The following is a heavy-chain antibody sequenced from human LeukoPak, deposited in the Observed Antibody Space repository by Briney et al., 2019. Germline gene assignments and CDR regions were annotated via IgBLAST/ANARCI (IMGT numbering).Heavy chain of an antibody. CDR2: ICGSGGST. CDR1: GFTFSSYA. CDR3: AKGSCLDWYFDL. J-gene: IGHJ2*01. Sequence: PGGSLRLSCAASGFTFSSYAMSWFRQAPGKGLEWVSAICGSGGSTYYADSVKGRFTISRDNSKNTLYLQMNSLRAEDTAVYYCAKGSCLDWYFDLWGRGTLVTVSS. D-gene: IGHD2-15*01. V-gene: IGHV3-23*01.